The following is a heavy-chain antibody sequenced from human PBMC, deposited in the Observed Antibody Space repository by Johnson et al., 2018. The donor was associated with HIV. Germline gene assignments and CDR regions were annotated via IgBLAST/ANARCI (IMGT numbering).Heavy chain of an antibody. J-gene: IGHJ3*02. CDR3: AKEGYYYDSKNDAFDI. CDR2: ISYDGRNK. V-gene: IGHV3-30*18. CDR1: GFTFSSYG. D-gene: IGHD3-22*01. Sequence: QVQLVESGGGVVQPGRSLRLSCAASGFTFSSYGMHWVRQAPGTGLEWVAVISYDGRNKYYADSVKGRFTHSRDNSKNTLYLKMNSLWAEDTAVYYCAKEGYYYDSKNDAFDIWGQGTMVTVSS.